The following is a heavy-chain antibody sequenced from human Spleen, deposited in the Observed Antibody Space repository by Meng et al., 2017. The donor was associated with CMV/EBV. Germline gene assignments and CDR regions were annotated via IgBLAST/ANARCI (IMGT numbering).Heavy chain of an antibody. V-gene: IGHV4-34*01. Sequence: VYGGSFSGYSWNWIRQPPGKGLEWIGEINHSGSTNYNPSLKSRVTISVDTSKNQFSLKLSAVTAADTAMYYCARASGTYYGHWFDPWGQGTLVTVSS. CDR1: GGSFSGYS. D-gene: IGHD1-26*01. J-gene: IGHJ5*02. CDR3: ARASGTYYGHWFDP. CDR2: INHSGST.